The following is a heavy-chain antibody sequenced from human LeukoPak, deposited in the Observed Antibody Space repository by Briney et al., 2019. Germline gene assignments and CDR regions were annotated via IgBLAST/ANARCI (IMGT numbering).Heavy chain of an antibody. V-gene: IGHV1-24*01. CDR1: GYTLTELS. CDR2: FDPEDGET. D-gene: IGHD1-7*01. Sequence: ASVKVSCKVSGYTLTELSMHWVRQAPGKGLEWMGGFDPEDGETIYAQKFQGRVTMTEDTSTDTAYMELSSLRSEDTAVYYCATSYNWNYPVDNWGQGALVTVSS. J-gene: IGHJ4*02. CDR3: ATSYNWNYPVDN.